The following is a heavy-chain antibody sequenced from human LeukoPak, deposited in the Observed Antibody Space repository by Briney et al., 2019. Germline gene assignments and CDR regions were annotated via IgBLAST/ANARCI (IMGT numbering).Heavy chain of an antibody. CDR3: ARSDYDIFDY. CDR2: IYYSGST. CDR1: GGSISSYY. V-gene: IGHV4-59*01. J-gene: IGHJ4*02. Sequence: SETLSLTCTVSGGSISSYYWSWIRQPPGKGLEWIGYIYYSGSTNYNPSLKSRVTMSVDTSKNQFSLKLSSVTAADTAVYYCARSDYDIFDYWGQGTLVTVSS. D-gene: IGHD3-9*01.